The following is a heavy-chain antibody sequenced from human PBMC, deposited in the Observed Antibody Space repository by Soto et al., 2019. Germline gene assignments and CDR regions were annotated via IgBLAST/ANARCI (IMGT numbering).Heavy chain of an antibody. CDR2: ISSSSSTI. Sequence: GGSLRLSCAASGFTFSSYSMNWVRQAPGKGLEWVSYISSSSSTIYYADSVKGRFTISRDNAKNSLYLQMNSLRDEDTAVYYCARDKGDGYNSGAFDIWGQGTMVTVSS. CDR1: GFTFSSYS. D-gene: IGHD5-12*01. V-gene: IGHV3-48*02. J-gene: IGHJ3*02. CDR3: ARDKGDGYNSGAFDI.